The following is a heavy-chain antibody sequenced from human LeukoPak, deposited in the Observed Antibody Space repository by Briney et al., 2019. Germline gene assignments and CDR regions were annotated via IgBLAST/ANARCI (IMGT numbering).Heavy chain of an antibody. V-gene: IGHV3-33*01. Sequence: GRSLRLSCAASGFTFSSYGMHWVRQAPGKGLEWVAVIWYDGSNKYYADSVKGRFTISRDNSKKTLYLQMNSLRADDTAVYYCARDKYGGNSNAFDIWGQGTLVTVSS. CDR2: IWYDGSNK. CDR1: GFTFSSYG. J-gene: IGHJ3*02. CDR3: ARDKYGGNSNAFDI. D-gene: IGHD4-23*01.